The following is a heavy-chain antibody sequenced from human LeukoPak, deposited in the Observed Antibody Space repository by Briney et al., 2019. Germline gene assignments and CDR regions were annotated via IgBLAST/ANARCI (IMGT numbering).Heavy chain of an antibody. CDR3: ASGGLTATDAFDI. CDR1: GGSISSSNR. CDR2: IYHSGST. D-gene: IGHD7-27*01. Sequence: SGTLSLTCAVSGGSISSSNRWSWVRQPPGKGLEWIGEIYHSGSTNYNPSLKSRVTISVDTSKNQFSLKLSSVTAADTAVYYCASGGLTATDAFDIWGQGTMVTVSS. J-gene: IGHJ3*02. V-gene: IGHV4-4*02.